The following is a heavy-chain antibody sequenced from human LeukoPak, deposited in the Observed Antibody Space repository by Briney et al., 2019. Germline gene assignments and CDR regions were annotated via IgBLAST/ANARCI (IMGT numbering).Heavy chain of an antibody. J-gene: IGHJ4*02. CDR2: XHPKTGXX. CDR1: GYSFTDXX. Sequence: GASVKVSCKXSGYSFTDXXXXXXXXXPGQGLEXXAXXHPKTGXXXXXXRFXGXXXXXXXXXISTLYMELNSLTSDDTAVYYCARDHNWGPDYWGQGTLVSVPS. CDR3: ARDHNWGPDY. D-gene: IGHD7-27*01. V-gene: IGHV1-2*02.